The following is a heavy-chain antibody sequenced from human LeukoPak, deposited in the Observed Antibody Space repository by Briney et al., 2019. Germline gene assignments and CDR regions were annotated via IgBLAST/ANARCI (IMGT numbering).Heavy chain of an antibody. CDR1: GFTFSSYG. J-gene: IGHJ4*02. V-gene: IGHV3-30*18. CDR2: ISYDGSNK. CDR3: AKDEISSSINYFDY. D-gene: IGHD3-3*02. Sequence: GGSLRLSCAASGFTFSSYGMHWVRQAPGKGLEWVAVISYDGSNKYYADSVKGRFTISRDNSKNTLYLQMNSLRAEDTAVYYCAKDEISSSINYFDYWGQGTLVTVSS.